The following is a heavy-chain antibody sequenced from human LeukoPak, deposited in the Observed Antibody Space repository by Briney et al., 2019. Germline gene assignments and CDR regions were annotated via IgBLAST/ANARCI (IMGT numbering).Heavy chain of an antibody. V-gene: IGHV1-18*01. CDR3: ARDEWELHSVGDY. J-gene: IGHJ4*02. Sequence: ASVKVSCKASGYTFARYGISWVRQAPGQGLEWMGRISAYTGKTNYAQKLQGRVTMTTDTSTSTAFMEMRSLKSDDTAIYYCARDEWELHSVGDYWGQGTLVTVSS. CDR1: GYTFARYG. D-gene: IGHD1-26*01. CDR2: ISAYTGKT.